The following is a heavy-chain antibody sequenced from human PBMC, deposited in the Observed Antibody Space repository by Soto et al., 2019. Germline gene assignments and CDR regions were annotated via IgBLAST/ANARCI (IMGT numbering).Heavy chain of an antibody. V-gene: IGHV3-11*06. CDR3: VRGGGGGLFEH. J-gene: IGHJ4*02. CDR1: GFTVSSDY. Sequence: PGGSLRLSCAASGFTVSSDYMSWVRQAPGKGLEWLSHISPKSTFRNYADSVKGRFTISRDNTESSLFLQMNSLGVDDTAVYSCVRGGGGGLFEHWGQGVLVTVSS. CDR2: ISPKSTFR. D-gene: IGHD2-21*01.